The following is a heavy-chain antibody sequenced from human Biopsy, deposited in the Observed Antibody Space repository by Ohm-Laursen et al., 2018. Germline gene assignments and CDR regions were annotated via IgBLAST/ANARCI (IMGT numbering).Heavy chain of an antibody. CDR2: FNQAGTT. Sequence: SQTLSLTCAVFGKTFSDYPWSWIRQPPGKGLERIGQFNQAGTTNYNPSLKSRISISADASKYEFSLRLTSVTAADTAVYLWGNEVNGRDYWGRGAQVTVSS. D-gene: IGHD2-15*01. CDR3: GNEVNGRDY. J-gene: IGHJ4*02. CDR1: GKTFSDYP. V-gene: IGHV4-34*08.